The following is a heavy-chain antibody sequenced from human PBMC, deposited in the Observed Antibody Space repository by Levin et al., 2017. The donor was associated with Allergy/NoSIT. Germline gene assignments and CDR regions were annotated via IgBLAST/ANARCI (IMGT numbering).Heavy chain of an antibody. D-gene: IGHD3-22*01. J-gene: IGHJ6*02. CDR2: IYSGGST. V-gene: IGHV3-66*01. CDR1: GFTVSSNY. CDR3: AREAHDSSGLGGMDV. Sequence: GGSLRLSCAASGFTVSSNYMSWVRQAPGKGLEWVSVIYSGGSTYYADSVKGRFTISRDNSKNTLYLQMNSLRAEDTAVYYCAREAHDSSGLGGMDVWGQGTTVTVSS.